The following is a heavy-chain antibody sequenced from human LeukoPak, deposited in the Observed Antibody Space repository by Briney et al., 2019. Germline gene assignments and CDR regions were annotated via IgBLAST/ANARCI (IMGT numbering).Heavy chain of an antibody. J-gene: IGHJ4*02. CDR1: GFTFSSYG. CDR3: AKLVAYGDTFDY. D-gene: IGHD4-17*01. Sequence: GGSLRLSCAASGFTFSSYGMHWVRQAPGKGLEWVAVISYDGSNKYYADSVKGRFTISRDNSKNTLYLQMNSLRAEDTAVYYCAKLVAYGDTFDYWGQGTLVTASS. CDR2: ISYDGSNK. V-gene: IGHV3-30*18.